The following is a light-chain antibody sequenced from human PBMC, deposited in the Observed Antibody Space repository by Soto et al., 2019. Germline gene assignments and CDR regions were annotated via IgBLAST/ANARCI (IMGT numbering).Light chain of an antibody. Sequence: DLQMTQIPSTLSASIGDRVTITCRASQSLNSWLAWYQQKPGKAPKLLIYKAPNLESGVPSRFSGSGSGTEFTLTISILQPDDYATYYSHRYGNYFTPGGGTKVDSK. CDR2: KAP. V-gene: IGKV1-5*03. CDR1: QSLNSW. CDR3: HRYGNYFT. J-gene: IGKJ4*01.